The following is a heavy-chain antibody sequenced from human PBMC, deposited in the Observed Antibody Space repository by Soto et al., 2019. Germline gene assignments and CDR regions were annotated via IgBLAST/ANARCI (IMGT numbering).Heavy chain of an antibody. J-gene: IGHJ6*02. Sequence: PSETLSLTCAVSGGSISSGGYSWRWIRHPPGKGLEWIGYIYHSGSTYYNPSLKSRVTISVDRSKNQFSLKLSSVTAADTAVYYCARVGGFWSGYGMDVWGQGTTVTVSS. CDR1: GGSISSGGYS. CDR3: ARVGGFWSGYGMDV. V-gene: IGHV4-30-2*01. CDR2: IYHSGST. D-gene: IGHD3-3*01.